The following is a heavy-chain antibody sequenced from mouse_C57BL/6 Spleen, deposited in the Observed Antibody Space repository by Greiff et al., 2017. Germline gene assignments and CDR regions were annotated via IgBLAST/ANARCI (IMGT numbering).Heavy chain of an antibody. J-gene: IGHJ4*01. Sequence: EVKLVESGGGLVKPGGSLKLSCAASGFTFSDYGMHWVRQAPEKGLEWVAYISSGSSTIDYADTVKGRCTISRDNAKNTLFLQMTSLRSEDTAMYYCARPGDDPYYYAMDYWGQGASVTVSS. CDR2: ISSGSSTI. D-gene: IGHD2-3*01. V-gene: IGHV5-17*01. CDR1: GFTFSDYG. CDR3: ARPGDDPYYYAMDY.